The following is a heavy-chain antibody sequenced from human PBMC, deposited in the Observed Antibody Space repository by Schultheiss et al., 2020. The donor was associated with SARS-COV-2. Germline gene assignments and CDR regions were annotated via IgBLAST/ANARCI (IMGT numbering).Heavy chain of an antibody. CDR1: GFSFSSFG. D-gene: IGHD5-18*01. CDR3: ARDYLAGPRGYSYGKDGMDV. CDR2: ISYDGSNK. Sequence: GGSLRLSCAASGFSFSSFGMHWVRQAPGKGLEWVAVISYDGSNKYYADSVKGRFTISRDNSKNTLYLQKNSLRAEDTAVYYCARDYLAGPRGYSYGKDGMDVWGQGTTVTVSS. J-gene: IGHJ6*02. V-gene: IGHV3-30*03.